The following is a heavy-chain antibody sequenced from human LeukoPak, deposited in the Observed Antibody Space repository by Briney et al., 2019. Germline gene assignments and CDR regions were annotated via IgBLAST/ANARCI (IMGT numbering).Heavy chain of an antibody. D-gene: IGHD1-26*01. CDR2: IYYSGST. Sequence: SETLSLTCTVSGGSISSYYWSWIRQPPGKGLEWIGYIYYSGSTNYNPSLKSRVTISVDTSKNQFSLKLSSVTAADTAVYCCARLRSPGDFDYWGQGTLVTVSS. CDR3: ARLRSPGDFDY. CDR1: GGSISSYY. V-gene: IGHV4-59*01. J-gene: IGHJ4*02.